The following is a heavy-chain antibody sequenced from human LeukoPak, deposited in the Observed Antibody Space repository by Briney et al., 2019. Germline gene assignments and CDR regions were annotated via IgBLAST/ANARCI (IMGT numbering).Heavy chain of an antibody. CDR3: AREWNGNYFDY. CDR1: GYSISSGYY. D-gene: IGHD1-1*01. V-gene: IGHV4-38-2*02. CDR2: IYHSGST. J-gene: IGHJ4*02. Sequence: SETLSLTCAVSGYSISSGYYWGWIRQPPGKGLEWIGSIYHSGSTYYNPSLKSRVTISVDTSKNQFSLKLSSVTAADTAAYYCAREWNGNYFDYWGQGTLVTVSS.